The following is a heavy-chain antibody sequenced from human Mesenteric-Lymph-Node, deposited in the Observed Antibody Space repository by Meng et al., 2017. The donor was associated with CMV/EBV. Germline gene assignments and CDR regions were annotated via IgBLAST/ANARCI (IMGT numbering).Heavy chain of an antibody. CDR2: ISSSGDFI. Sequence: GSLKISCAASGFTLSYYDMNWVRQAPGKGLEWVSFISSSGDFIYYADSVRGRFTISRDHAENSLYLQMNSLRVEDTAVYYCARAVPEDRWGQGTLVTVSS. CDR3: ARAVPEDR. V-gene: IGHV3-21*06. J-gene: IGHJ5*02. D-gene: IGHD6-6*01. CDR1: GFTLSYYD.